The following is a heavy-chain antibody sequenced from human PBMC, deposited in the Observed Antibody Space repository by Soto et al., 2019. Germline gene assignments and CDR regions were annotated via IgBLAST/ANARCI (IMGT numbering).Heavy chain of an antibody. J-gene: IGHJ4*02. D-gene: IGHD2-8*01. Sequence: PSETLSLTCTVXGGSISSYYWSWIRQPPGKGLEWIGYIYYSGSTNYNPSLKSRVTISVDTSKNQFSLKLSSVTAADTAVYYCARLYCTNGVCEDWGLFDYWGQGTLVTVSS. CDR3: ARLYCTNGVCEDWGLFDY. CDR2: IYYSGST. CDR1: GGSISSYY. V-gene: IGHV4-59*01.